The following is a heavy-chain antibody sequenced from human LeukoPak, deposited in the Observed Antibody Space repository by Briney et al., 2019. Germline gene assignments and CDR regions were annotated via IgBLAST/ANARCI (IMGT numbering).Heavy chain of an antibody. V-gene: IGHV3-74*01. CDR1: GFTFSIYC. D-gene: IGHD5-18*01. CDR2: ICPDGTVT. J-gene: IGHJ4*02. CDR3: ARGGEGYSYGLSDY. Sequence: GGSLRLSCAASGFTFSIYCMHWVRQAPGKGPMWVSRICPDGTVTNYADSVKARFTISRDNSKNTLYLQMNSLRAEDTAVYYCARGGEGYSYGLSDYWGQGTLVTVSS.